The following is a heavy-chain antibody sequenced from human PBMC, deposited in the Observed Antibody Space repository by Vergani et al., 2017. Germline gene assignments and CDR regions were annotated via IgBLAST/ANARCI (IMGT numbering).Heavy chain of an antibody. Sequence: EVQLVESGGGLVQPGGSLRLSCAASGFTFSRHWMHWVRQGPGKGLEWVSRVGFDGSDTVYADSVKGRFTISKDSAMNTVHLQMTNVRAEDTAVYFCARDGAGTIDFDYWGLGILVTVSS. V-gene: IGHV3-74*01. CDR3: ARDGAGTIDFDY. D-gene: IGHD1-26*01. CDR1: GFTFSRHW. J-gene: IGHJ4*02. CDR2: VGFDGSDT.